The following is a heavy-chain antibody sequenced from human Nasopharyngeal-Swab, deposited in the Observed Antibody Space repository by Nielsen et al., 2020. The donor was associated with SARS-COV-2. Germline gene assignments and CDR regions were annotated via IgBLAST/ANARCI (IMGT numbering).Heavy chain of an antibody. J-gene: IGHJ4*02. CDR1: GSIFSASA. CDR2: IGDKDHNYAT. V-gene: IGHV3-73*01. CDR3: TTDFYFDY. Sequence: ESLKISCAASGSIFSASAIHWVRQASGKGLEWVGRIGDKDHNYATTYGASVQGRFTISRDDSKNTAFLQMGSLKTEDTALYYFTTDFYFDYWGQGTLVTVSS.